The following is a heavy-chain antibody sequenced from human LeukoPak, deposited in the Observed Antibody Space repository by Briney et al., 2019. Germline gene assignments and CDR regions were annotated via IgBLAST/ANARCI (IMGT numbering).Heavy chain of an antibody. CDR3: ARHLSGTTMAHYFDH. CDR2: LYSSGTT. CDR1: GASISSGRNY. Sequence: SETLSLTCTVSGASISSGRNYWGWIRQWPGKGLEWIASLYSSGTTHYNPSLQSRVSVSVDTSKNQFSVRLNSLTAADTAVYYCARHLSGTTMAHYFDHWGQGTVVTVSS. V-gene: IGHV4-39*01. J-gene: IGHJ4*02. D-gene: IGHD1-1*01.